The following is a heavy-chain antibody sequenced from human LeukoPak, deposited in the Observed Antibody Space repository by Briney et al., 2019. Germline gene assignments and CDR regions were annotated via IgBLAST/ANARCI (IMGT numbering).Heavy chain of an antibody. CDR1: GFTFDDYA. Sequence: PGRSLRLSCAASGFTFDDYAMHWVRQAPGKGLEWVSGISWNSGYTDYADSVKGRFTISRDNAKNSLYQQMNSLRAEDTALYYCAKGYCSGGTCRHYFDFWGQGTLVTVSS. V-gene: IGHV3-9*01. D-gene: IGHD2-15*01. CDR2: ISWNSGYT. J-gene: IGHJ4*02. CDR3: AKGYCSGGTCRHYFDF.